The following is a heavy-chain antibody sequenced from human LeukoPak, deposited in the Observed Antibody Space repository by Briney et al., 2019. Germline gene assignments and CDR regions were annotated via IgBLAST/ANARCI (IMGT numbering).Heavy chain of an antibody. D-gene: IGHD1-26*01. CDR1: GYSITTNYY. V-gene: IGHV4-38-2*02. CDR3: VTPRSWELSDMAV. J-gene: IGHJ6*03. CDR2: VYHNGET. Sequence: NPSETLSLTCTVPGYSITTNYYWAWIRQSPWTGLEWIGSVYHNGETYYIPSIKSRVIISVDTSKNEFSLRLTSVTAADTAVYYCVTPRSWELSDMAVWGKGTTVIVSS.